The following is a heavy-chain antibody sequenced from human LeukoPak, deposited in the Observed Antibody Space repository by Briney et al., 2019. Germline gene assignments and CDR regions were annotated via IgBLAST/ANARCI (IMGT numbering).Heavy chain of an antibody. Sequence: ALRLYCAWFGFHFSSYGMHLVRQAPGPRLEWVAVRWYDGNNQYYADSVKGRFTISRDNSKNTLYLQMHSPRAEDTAVYYCAREHGGSDAFDIWGQGTMVTVSS. CDR3: AREHGGSDAFDI. D-gene: IGHD4-23*01. J-gene: IGHJ3*02. CDR1: GFHFSSYG. CDR2: RWYDGNNQ. V-gene: IGHV3-33*01.